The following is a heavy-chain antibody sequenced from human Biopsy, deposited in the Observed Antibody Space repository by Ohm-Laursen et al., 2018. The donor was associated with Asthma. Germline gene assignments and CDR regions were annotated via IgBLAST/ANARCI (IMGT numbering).Heavy chain of an antibody. CDR1: GYTFNSAG. J-gene: IGHJ6*02. Sequence: GSSVKVSCKTSGYTFNSAGITWVRQAPGQGFEWMGWISVYNGNTEVAQKLQDRVTMITDTSTSTAYMELRSLRSDDTAVYFCARAVDYSHYYGIDVWGQGTTVTVS. V-gene: IGHV1-18*01. CDR2: ISVYNGNT. D-gene: IGHD3-10*01. CDR3: ARAVDYSHYYGIDV.